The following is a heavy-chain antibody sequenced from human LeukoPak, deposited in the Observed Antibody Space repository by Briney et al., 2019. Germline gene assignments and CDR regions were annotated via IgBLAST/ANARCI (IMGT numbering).Heavy chain of an antibody. CDR1: GGSISSLY. CDR2: IYYTGST. D-gene: IGHD6-6*01. J-gene: IGHJ4*02. Sequence: SETLSLTCSVSGGSISSLYWSWIRQPPGKGLEWIGYIYYTGSTNYNPSLRGRATMFVDMSKNQFSLRLSSVTAADAAVYYCARHRAYSSSSPFDYWGQGTLVTVSS. V-gene: IGHV4-59*08. CDR3: ARHRAYSSSSPFDY.